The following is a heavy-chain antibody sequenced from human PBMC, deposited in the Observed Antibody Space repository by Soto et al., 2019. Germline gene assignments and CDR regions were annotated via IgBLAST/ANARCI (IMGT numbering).Heavy chain of an antibody. V-gene: IGHV1-69*05. D-gene: IGHD2-21*02. CDR2: IIPIFGAA. Sequence: QVQLVQSGAEVKKPGSSVKVSCKASGGTFSSYAISWVRQAPGQGLEWMGGIIPIFGAANYAQKVQGRVTITSAESKSTAYIELSRLRSEDTAVYYCVSSRRTTGTVVTRWGYYYYYGMDDWGQGTTVTVSS. CDR3: VSSRRTTGTVVTRWGYYYYYGMDD. J-gene: IGHJ6*02. CDR1: GGTFSSYA.